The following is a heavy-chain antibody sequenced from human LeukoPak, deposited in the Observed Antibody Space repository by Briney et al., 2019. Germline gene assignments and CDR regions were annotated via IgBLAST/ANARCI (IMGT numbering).Heavy chain of an antibody. CDR3: ARDTYDSSGYYIYYYMDV. V-gene: IGHV3-20*04. D-gene: IGHD3-22*01. Sequence: GGSLRLSCAASGFSFDDYGMSWVRQAPGKGLEWVSGINWNGGSTGYADSVKGRFTISRDNAKNSLSLQMNSLRVEDTAVYYCARDTYDSSGYYIYYYMDVWGKGTTVTISS. CDR2: INWNGGST. CDR1: GFSFDDYG. J-gene: IGHJ6*03.